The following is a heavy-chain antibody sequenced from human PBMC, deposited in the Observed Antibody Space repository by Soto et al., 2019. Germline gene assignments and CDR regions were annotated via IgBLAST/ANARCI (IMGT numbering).Heavy chain of an antibody. CDR1: GGSISSGGYS. Sequence: AVSGGSISSGGYSWSWIRQPPGKGLEWIGYIYHSGSTYYNPSLKSRVTISVDRSKNQFSLKLSSVTAADTAVYYCARGDYYGSGSHQFDYWGQGTLVTVSS. D-gene: IGHD3-10*01. CDR3: ARGDYYGSGSHQFDY. J-gene: IGHJ4*02. V-gene: IGHV4-30-2*01. CDR2: IYHSGST.